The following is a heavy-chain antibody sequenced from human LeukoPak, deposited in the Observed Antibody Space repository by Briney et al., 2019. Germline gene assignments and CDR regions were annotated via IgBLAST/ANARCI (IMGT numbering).Heavy chain of an antibody. CDR1: GFTFSSYA. J-gene: IGHJ4*02. CDR2: MSGSGGGT. D-gene: IGHD1-26*01. CDR3: TKGLGSGNYFDY. V-gene: IGHV3-23*01. Sequence: PGGSLRLSCAASGFTFSSYAMSWVRQAPGKGLEWVSNMSGSGGGTYYADSVKGRFTISRDNSKNTLYLQMDSLRAEDTAVYYCTKGLGSGNYFDYWGQGTLVTVSS.